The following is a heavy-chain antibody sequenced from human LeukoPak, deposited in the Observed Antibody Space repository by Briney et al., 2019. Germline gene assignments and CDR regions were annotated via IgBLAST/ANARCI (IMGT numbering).Heavy chain of an antibody. CDR3: ARGRETARPPLGY. J-gene: IGHJ1*01. D-gene: IGHD5-18*01. Sequence: SETLSLTCAVYGGSFSGYYWTWIRQPPEKGLEWIGEINQSGVTNYNPSLKSRVSISVDTSRNQFSLKLSSVTAADTAVYYCARGRETARPPLGYWGQGTLVTVPS. V-gene: IGHV4-34*01. CDR2: INQSGVT. CDR1: GGSFSGYY.